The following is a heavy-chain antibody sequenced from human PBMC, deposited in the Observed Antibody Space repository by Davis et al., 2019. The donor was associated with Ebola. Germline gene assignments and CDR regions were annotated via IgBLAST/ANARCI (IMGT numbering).Heavy chain of an antibody. D-gene: IGHD3-3*01. CDR3: ARWNFGVGRYGMDV. Sequence: ASVKVSCKASGYTFTSYGISWVRQAPGQGLEWMGWISAYNGNTNYVQKLQGRVTMTTDTSTSTAYMELRSLRAEDTAVYYCARWNFGVGRYGMDVWGQGTTVTVSS. V-gene: IGHV1-18*01. CDR1: GYTFTSYG. J-gene: IGHJ6*02. CDR2: ISAYNGNT.